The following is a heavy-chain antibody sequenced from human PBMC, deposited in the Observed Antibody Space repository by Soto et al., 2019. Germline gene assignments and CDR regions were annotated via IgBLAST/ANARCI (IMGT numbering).Heavy chain of an antibody. CDR1: GFTFRSFA. D-gene: IGHD1-1*01. CDR3: ATDIKNGG. Sequence: QVQLVESGGGVVQPGRSLRLSCAASGFTFRSFAMHWVRQAPGKGLEWVAAISYDGSNKYYADSVRGRFSISRDNSKNTPFLQMNSLRADDTAVYYCATDIKNGGWGQGTLVTVSS. V-gene: IGHV3-30-3*01. J-gene: IGHJ4*02. CDR2: ISYDGSNK.